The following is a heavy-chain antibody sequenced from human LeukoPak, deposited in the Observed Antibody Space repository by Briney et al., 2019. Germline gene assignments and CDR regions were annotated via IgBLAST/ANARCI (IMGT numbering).Heavy chain of an antibody. CDR3: AKEGDLDAFDI. D-gene: IGHD2-21*02. CDR1: GFTFSSSA. Sequence: PGGSLRLSCAASGFTFSSSAMSAVRQAPGKGLEWVSAITGGGGSTYYADSVKGRFTISRCNSKNTLYLQMKSLRAEDTAVYYCAKEGDLDAFDIWGQGTMVTVSS. J-gene: IGHJ3*02. V-gene: IGHV3-23*01. CDR2: ITGGGGST.